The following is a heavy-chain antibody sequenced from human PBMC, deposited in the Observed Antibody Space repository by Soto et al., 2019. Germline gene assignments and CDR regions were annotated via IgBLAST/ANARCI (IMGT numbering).Heavy chain of an antibody. CDR1: GYTFTSYG. CDR3: ARNIFIQRREQWLTLGY. CDR2: ISAYNGNT. J-gene: IGHJ4*02. V-gene: IGHV1-18*04. D-gene: IGHD6-19*01. Sequence: QVQLVQSGAEVKKPGASVKVSCKASGYTFTSYGISWVRQAPGQGLEWMGWISAYNGNTNYAQKLQGRVTMTTDTSTREDYMELRSLRSDDTAVYYCARNIFIQRREQWLTLGYWGQGTLVTVSS.